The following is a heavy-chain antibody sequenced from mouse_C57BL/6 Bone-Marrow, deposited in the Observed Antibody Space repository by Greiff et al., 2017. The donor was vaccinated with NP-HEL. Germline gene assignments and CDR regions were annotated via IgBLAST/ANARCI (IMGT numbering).Heavy chain of an antibody. CDR3: ARYYGSSYRYFDV. V-gene: IGHV1-53*01. CDR1: GYTFTSYW. D-gene: IGHD1-1*01. J-gene: IGHJ1*03. CDR2: INPSNGGT. Sequence: QVHVKQPGTELVKPGASVKLSCEASGYTFTSYWMHWVKQRPGQGLEWIGNINPSNGGTNYNEKFKSKATLTVDKSSSTAYMQLSSLTSEDSAVYYCARYYGSSYRYFDVWGTGTTVTVSS.